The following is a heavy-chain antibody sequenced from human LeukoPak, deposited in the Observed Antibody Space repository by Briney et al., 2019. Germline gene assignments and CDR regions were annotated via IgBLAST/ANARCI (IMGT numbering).Heavy chain of an antibody. Sequence: ASVKVSCKASGYTFTGYCMHWVRQAPGQGLEWMGRINPNSGGTNYAQKFQGRVTMTRDTSISTAYMELSRLRSDDTAVYYCARAAGYCGGDCYSADYWGQGTLVTVSS. CDR2: INPNSGGT. V-gene: IGHV1-2*06. D-gene: IGHD2-21*02. CDR3: ARAAGYCGGDCYSADY. CDR1: GYTFTGYC. J-gene: IGHJ4*02.